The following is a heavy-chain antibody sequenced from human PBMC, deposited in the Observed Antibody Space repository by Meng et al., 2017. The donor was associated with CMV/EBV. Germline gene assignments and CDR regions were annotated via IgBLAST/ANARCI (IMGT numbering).Heavy chain of an antibody. V-gene: IGHV4-59*01. D-gene: IGHD6-13*01. J-gene: IGHJ4*02. CDR3: AGQSVAAAAGTVFDY. CDR1: GGSISSYY. CDR2: IYYSGST. Sequence: SETLSLTCTVSGGSISSYYWSWIRQPPGKGLEWIGYIYYSGSTNYNPSLKSRVTISVDTSKNQFSLKLSSVTAADTAVYYCAGQSVAAAAGTVFDYWGQGTLVTVSS.